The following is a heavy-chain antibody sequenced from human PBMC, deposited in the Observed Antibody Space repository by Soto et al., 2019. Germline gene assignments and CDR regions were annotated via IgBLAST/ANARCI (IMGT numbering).Heavy chain of an antibody. V-gene: IGHV1-69*02. CDR1: GGTFSSYT. CDR3: ARGLAAAGTLRSWFDL. D-gene: IGHD6-13*01. Sequence: GASVKVSCKASGGTFSSYTISWVRQAPGQGLEWMGRIIPILGIANYAQKFQGRVTITADKSTSTAYMELSSLRSEDTAVYYCARGLAAAGTLRSWFDLWGQGTLVTVSS. CDR2: IIPILGIA. J-gene: IGHJ5*02.